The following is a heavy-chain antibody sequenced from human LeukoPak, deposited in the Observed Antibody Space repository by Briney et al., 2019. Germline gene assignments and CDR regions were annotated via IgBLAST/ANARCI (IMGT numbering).Heavy chain of an antibody. J-gene: IGHJ4*02. Sequence: GGSLRLSCAASGFTFSSYSMNWVRQAPGKGLEWVSSIISSSSYIYYADSVKVRFTIARDNAKNSLYLQMKSLRAEDTAVYYCARAVSLSGPYQYYGSGSYYLYYFDYWGQGTLVTVSS. CDR2: IISSSSYI. V-gene: IGHV3-21*01. D-gene: IGHD3-10*01. CDR1: GFTFSSYS. CDR3: ARAVSLSGPYQYYGSGSYYLYYFDY.